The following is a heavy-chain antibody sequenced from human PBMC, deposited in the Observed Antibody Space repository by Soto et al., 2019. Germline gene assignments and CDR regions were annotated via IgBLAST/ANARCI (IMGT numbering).Heavy chain of an antibody. CDR1: GGSISSGDYY. D-gene: IGHD1-7*01. CDR2: IYYSGST. J-gene: IGHJ4*02. CDR3: ARIPLITGTTYYFDY. V-gene: IGHV4-30-4*01. Sequence: QVQLQESGPGLVKPSQTLSLTCTVSGGSISSGDYYWSWIRQPPGKGLEWIGYIYYSGSTYYNPSLKSRVTISVDTSKNQFSLKLSSVTAADTAVYYCARIPLITGTTYYFDYWGQGTLVTVSS.